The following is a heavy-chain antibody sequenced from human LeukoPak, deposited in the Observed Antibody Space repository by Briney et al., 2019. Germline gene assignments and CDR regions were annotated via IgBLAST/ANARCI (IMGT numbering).Heavy chain of an antibody. CDR2: INAGNGNK. J-gene: IGHJ6*02. CDR1: GYTFTSYA. CDR3: ARSDWLWSSLDV. V-gene: IGHV1-3*01. D-gene: IGHD3-9*01. Sequence: ASVKVSCKAPGYTFTSYAIHWVRQAPGQRLEWMGWINAGNGNKKYSQKFQGRVTITRDTSANTAYMELSSLRFEDTAVYYCARSDWLWSSLDVWGQGTTVTVSS.